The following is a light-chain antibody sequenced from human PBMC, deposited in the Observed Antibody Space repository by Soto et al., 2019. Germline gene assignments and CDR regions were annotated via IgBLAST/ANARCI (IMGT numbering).Light chain of an antibody. CDR1: SSNIGSNY. J-gene: IGLJ3*02. V-gene: IGLV1-47*02. Sequence: QSVLTQPPSMSASPGQMVTISCSGGSSNIGSNYVYWYQQFPGAAPKLLIYTNNKRSSGVPDRFSGSKSGTSASLAISGLRSEDEADYYCAAWDDSLSGFWLFGGGTKLTFL. CDR3: AAWDDSLSGFWL. CDR2: TNN.